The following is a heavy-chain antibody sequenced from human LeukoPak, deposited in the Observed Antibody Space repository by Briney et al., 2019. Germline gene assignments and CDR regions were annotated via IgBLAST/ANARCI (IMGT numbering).Heavy chain of an antibody. CDR3: ARSGGSAAAGVGYYYGMDV. V-gene: IGHV3-33*01. J-gene: IGHJ6*02. Sequence: PGGSLRLSCAASGFTFSSYGMHWVRQAPGKGLEWVAAIWYDGSNKYYADSVKGRFTISRDNSKNTLYLQMNSLRAEDTAVYYCARSGGSAAAGVGYYYGMDVWGQGATVTVSS. CDR1: GFTFSSYG. CDR2: IWYDGSNK. D-gene: IGHD6-13*01.